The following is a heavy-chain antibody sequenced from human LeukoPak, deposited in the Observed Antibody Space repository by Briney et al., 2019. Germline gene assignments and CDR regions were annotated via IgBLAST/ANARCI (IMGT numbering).Heavy chain of an antibody. Sequence: ASVKVSCKASGYTFTGYYMHWVRQAPGQGLEWMGWINPNSGGTNYAQKFQGRVTMTRDTSISTAYMELSRLRSDDTAVYYCARGEIARGVITVYYYYMDVWGQGTTVTVSS. J-gene: IGHJ6*03. D-gene: IGHD3-10*01. CDR1: GYTFTGYY. CDR2: INPNSGGT. CDR3: ARGEIARGVITVYYYYMDV. V-gene: IGHV1-2*02.